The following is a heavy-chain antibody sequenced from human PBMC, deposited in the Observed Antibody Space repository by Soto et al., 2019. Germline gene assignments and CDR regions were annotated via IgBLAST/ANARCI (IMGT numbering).Heavy chain of an antibody. J-gene: IGHJ6*02. CDR1: GGSVSSDTHY. D-gene: IGHD2-2*02. V-gene: IGHV4-61*01. CDR2: IYSSGST. CDR3: ARFVRYSSGTTCYTRADV. Sequence: PSETLSLTCTVSGGSVSSDTHYWSWIRQPPGKRLEWIGFIYSSGSTNYNPSLKSRVTMSVDTSKNQFSLKLRSVIVADTAVYHCARFVRYSSGTTCYTRADVWGQGTTVTVSS.